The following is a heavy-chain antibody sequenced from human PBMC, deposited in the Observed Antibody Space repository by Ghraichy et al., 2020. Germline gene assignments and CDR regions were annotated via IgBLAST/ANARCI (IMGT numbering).Heavy chain of an antibody. CDR2: INQDGTEK. CDR1: GFTFNTW. V-gene: IGHV3-7*01. J-gene: IGHJ4*02. D-gene: IGHD1-7*01. Sequence: GGSPRLSCAVSGFTFNTWMSWVRQAPGKGLEWVGQINQDGTEKYYVASVKGRFTISRDNAKTSLYLHMSSLRAEDTAVYYCARDNTGTTFDYWGQGTLVTVSS. CDR3: ARDNTGTTFDY.